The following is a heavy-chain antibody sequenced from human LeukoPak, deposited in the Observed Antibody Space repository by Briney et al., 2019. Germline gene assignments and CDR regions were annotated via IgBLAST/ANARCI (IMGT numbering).Heavy chain of an antibody. CDR2: IWYDGSHK. V-gene: IGHV3-30*02. Sequence: GGSLRLSCAASGLTFSSYSIRWFRQAPGKGLEWVAVIWYDGSHKYYADSVKGRFTISRDKSNNTLCLRMHSLRPEDTAVYYCAKDRAATGLNWFDPWGQGTLVTVSS. CDR3: AKDRAATGLNWFDP. CDR1: GLTFSSYS. J-gene: IGHJ5*02. D-gene: IGHD2-15*01.